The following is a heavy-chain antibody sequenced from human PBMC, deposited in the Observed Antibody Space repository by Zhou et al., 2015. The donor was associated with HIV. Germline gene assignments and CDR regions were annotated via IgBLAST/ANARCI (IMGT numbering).Heavy chain of an antibody. CDR1: GGTFSSYA. CDR3: AILVYAIPGGYYYYGMDV. CDR2: IIPIFGTA. D-gene: IGHD2-8*01. Sequence: QVQLVQSGAEVKKPGSSVKVSCKASGGTFSSYAISWVRQAPGQGLEWMGGIIPIFGTANYAQKFQGRVTITADESTSTAYMELSSLRSEDTAVYYCAILVYAIPGGYYYYGMDVWGQGTTVTVSS. V-gene: IGHV1-69*01. J-gene: IGHJ6*02.